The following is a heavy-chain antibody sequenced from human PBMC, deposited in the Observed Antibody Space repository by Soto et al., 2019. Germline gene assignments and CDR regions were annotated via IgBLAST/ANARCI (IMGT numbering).Heavy chain of an antibody. J-gene: IGHJ4*01. CDR1: GGSVSSGSYF. CDR2: IYYSGST. CDR3: ASYSSGCYAVSY. D-gene: IGHD6-19*01. Sequence: QVQLQESGPGLVKPSETLSLTCTVSGGSVSSGSYFWSWIRQPPGKGLEWIGSIYYSGSTNYNPSLKIRLTISVDTSKNHLSLKLSSVTAADTAVYYCASYSSGCYAVSYWGHGTLVTVSS. V-gene: IGHV4-61*01.